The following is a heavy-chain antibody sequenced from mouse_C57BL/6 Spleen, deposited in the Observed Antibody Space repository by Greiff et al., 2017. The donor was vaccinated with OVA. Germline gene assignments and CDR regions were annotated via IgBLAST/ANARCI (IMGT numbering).Heavy chain of an antibody. Sequence: EVKLVESGEGLVKPGGSLKLSCAASGFTFSSYAMSWVRQTPEKRLEWVAYISSGGDYIYYADTVKGRSTISRDNARNTLYLQMSSLKSEDTAMYYCTRDDGYYFDVWGTGTTVTVSS. D-gene: IGHD2-3*01. J-gene: IGHJ1*03. CDR1: GFTFSSYA. CDR2: ISSGGDYI. V-gene: IGHV5-9-1*02. CDR3: TRDDGYYFDV.